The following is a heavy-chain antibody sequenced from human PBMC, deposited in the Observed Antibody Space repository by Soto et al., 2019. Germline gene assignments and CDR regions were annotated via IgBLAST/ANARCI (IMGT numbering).Heavy chain of an antibody. Sequence: QVQLVESGGGVVQPGRSLRLSCAASGFTFSSYGMHWVRQAPGKGLEWVAVIWYDGSNKYYADSVKGRFTISRDNSKNPLYLQMNSLSAEDTAVYYCARDRSLLWFGESPHAFDIWGQGTMVTVSS. V-gene: IGHV3-33*01. CDR3: ARDRSLLWFGESPHAFDI. CDR2: IWYDGSNK. J-gene: IGHJ3*02. CDR1: GFTFSSYG. D-gene: IGHD3-10*01.